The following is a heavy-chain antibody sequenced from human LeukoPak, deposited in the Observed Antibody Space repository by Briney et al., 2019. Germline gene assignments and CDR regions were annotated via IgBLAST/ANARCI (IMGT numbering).Heavy chain of an antibody. D-gene: IGHD6-6*01. V-gene: IGHV3-23*01. Sequence: SGGSLTLSCAASGFIFSNYAMGWGRQAPGKGLEWVSSITGSGGNTYYADSVKGRFTFSRDNSKNTLHLQMNSLRAEDTAVYYCVRGLDYFDYWGQGTLVTVSS. J-gene: IGHJ4*02. CDR1: GFIFSNYA. CDR2: ITGSGGNT. CDR3: VRGLDYFDY.